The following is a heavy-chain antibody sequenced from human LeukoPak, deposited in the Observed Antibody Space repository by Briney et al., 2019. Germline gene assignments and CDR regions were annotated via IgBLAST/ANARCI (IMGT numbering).Heavy chain of an antibody. J-gene: IGHJ4*02. CDR1: GFTFSRHG. CDR3: AKDDAWLQYND. D-gene: IGHD5-24*01. V-gene: IGHV3-23*01. Sequence: GGSLRLSCVASGFTFSRHGMNWVRHAPGKGLEWVSGISPSGDIKYYVDSVKGRFTVSRDNSKNTLYLQINSLRDEDTAVYYCAKDDAWLQYNDWGQGTLVTVSS. CDR2: ISPSGDIK.